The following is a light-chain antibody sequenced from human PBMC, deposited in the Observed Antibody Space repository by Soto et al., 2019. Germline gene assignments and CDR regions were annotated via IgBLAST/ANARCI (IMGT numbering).Light chain of an antibody. CDR1: QSISSW. V-gene: IGKV1-5*01. Sequence: DIQMTQSPXTLXASVGDRVTITCRASQSISSWLAWYQQKPGKAPKLLIYDASSLESGVPSRFXGRXXXXXXXXXXXXXQPDDFAXXYCXQYNXXPYTFGQGTKLEX. CDR3: XQYNXXPYT. J-gene: IGKJ2*01. CDR2: DAS.